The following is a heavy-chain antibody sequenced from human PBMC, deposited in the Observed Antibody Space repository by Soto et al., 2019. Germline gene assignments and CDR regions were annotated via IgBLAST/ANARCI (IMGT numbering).Heavy chain of an antibody. D-gene: IGHD6-13*01. V-gene: IGHV3-30*18. CDR1: GFTFSSYG. CDR3: AKEEAAGFSGWFDP. CDR2: ISYDGSNK. Sequence: QVQLVESGGGVVQPGRSLRLSCAASGFTFSSYGMHWVRQAPGKGLEWVAVISYDGSNKYYADSVKGRFTISRDNSKNTLYLQMNSLRAEDAAVYYCAKEEAAGFSGWFDPWGQGTLVTVSS. J-gene: IGHJ5*02.